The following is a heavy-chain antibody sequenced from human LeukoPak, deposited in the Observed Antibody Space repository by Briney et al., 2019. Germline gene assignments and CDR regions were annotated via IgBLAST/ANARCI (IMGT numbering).Heavy chain of an antibody. J-gene: IGHJ4*02. Sequence: PGGSLRLSCTASGFSLSTYSMNRVRQAPGKGLEWVSAISVSGSSTDYADPVKGRFTISRDNSKSTLYLQMNSLRAEDTAVYYCAARYYYDSSGSHSPYWGQGTLVTVSS. CDR3: AARYYYDSSGSHSPY. CDR2: ISVSGSST. CDR1: GFSLSTYS. D-gene: IGHD3-22*01. V-gene: IGHV3-23*01.